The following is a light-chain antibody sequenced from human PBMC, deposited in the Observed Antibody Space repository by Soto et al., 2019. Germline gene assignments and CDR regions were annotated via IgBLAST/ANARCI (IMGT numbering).Light chain of an antibody. CDR3: HQRANWPLT. J-gene: IGKJ4*01. V-gene: IGKV3-11*01. Sequence: EIVFTQSPATVSLSPGERVTLSCRAIPSVNIYLAWYQQKPGQAPRLLIYDASNRATGVPARFSGSGSGTDFTITISRIESEDFAIYYCHQRANWPLTFGGGTKVDSK. CDR2: DAS. CDR1: PSVNIY.